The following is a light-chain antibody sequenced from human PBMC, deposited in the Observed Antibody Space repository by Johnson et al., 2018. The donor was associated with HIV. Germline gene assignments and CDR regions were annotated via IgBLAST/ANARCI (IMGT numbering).Light chain of an antibody. CDR2: DTD. CDR3: GTWDSCLSVYV. CDR1: SSNIGNIY. Sequence: QSVLTQPPSVSAAPGQKFTISCSGSSSNIGNIYVSWYQQLPGTAPKLLIYDTDKQPSGIPDRFSGSKSGTSATMGITGLQTGYEADYYFGTWDSCLSVYVFGTGTKVTVL. V-gene: IGLV1-51*01. J-gene: IGLJ1*01.